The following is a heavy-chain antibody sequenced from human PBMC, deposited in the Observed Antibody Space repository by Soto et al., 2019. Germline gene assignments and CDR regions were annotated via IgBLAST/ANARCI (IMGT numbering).Heavy chain of an antibody. Sequence: QVHLVQSGAEVRKPGASVKVSCKAFGYTFTTNDINWVRQAPGQGLEWLGWMDPNSGVAGYAQKFQGRVIMTRDTSTSTAHMELSGLTSEDTAVYYCARESEDLTSNFDYWGQGTLVTVSS. V-gene: IGHV1-8*02. J-gene: IGHJ4*02. CDR3: ARESEDLTSNFDY. CDR2: MDPNSGVA. CDR1: GYTFTTND.